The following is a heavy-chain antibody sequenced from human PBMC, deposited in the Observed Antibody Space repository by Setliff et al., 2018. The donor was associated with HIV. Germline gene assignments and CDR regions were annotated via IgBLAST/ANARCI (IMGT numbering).Heavy chain of an antibody. Sequence: SETLSLTCTVSGGSIRSTSYYWGWIRQPPGKGLEWIGHIYYSGSTYSNPSLKSRVTISVDTSKNQFSLKLSSVTAADTAVYYCARRSATHGNWNFDLWGRGTLVTVS. CDR1: GGSIRSTSYY. CDR2: IYYSGST. V-gene: IGHV4-39*01. J-gene: IGHJ2*01. CDR3: ARRSATHGNWNFDL.